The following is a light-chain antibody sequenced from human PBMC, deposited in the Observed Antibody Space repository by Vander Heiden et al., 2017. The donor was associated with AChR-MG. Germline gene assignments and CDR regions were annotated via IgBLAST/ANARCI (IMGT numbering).Light chain of an antibody. CDR2: LNNDGTH. J-gene: IGLJ3*02. Sequence: QLVLTQSPSASASLGASVKLTCTLSSGHSIYSIACHQQQPEKSPRSLMNLNNDGTHTKGDGIPDRFSGSSSGAERYRTISSDQSEDEVGYDWQTWGTGSWVFGGGTKLTVL. CDR3: QTWGTGSWV. V-gene: IGLV4-69*01. CDR1: SGHSIYS.